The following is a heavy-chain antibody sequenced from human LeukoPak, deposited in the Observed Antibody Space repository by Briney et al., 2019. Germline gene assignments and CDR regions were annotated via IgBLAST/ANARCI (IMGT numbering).Heavy chain of an antibody. CDR1: GGSISSYY. V-gene: IGHV4-4*07. D-gene: IGHD2-2*01. Sequence: PSETLSLTCTVSGGSISSYYWSWIRQPAGKGLEWIGRIYTSGSTNYNPSLKSRVTMSVDTSKNQFSLKLSSVTAADTAVYYCAGLGYCSSTSCRRDYFDYWGQGTLVTVSS. J-gene: IGHJ4*02. CDR3: AGLGYCSSTSCRRDYFDY. CDR2: IYTSGST.